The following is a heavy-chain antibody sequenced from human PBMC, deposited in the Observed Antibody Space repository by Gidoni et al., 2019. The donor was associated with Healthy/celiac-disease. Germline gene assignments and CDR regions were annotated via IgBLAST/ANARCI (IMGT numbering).Heavy chain of an antibody. CDR2: IYYSGST. D-gene: IGHD3-10*01. J-gene: IGHJ4*02. CDR1: GGSISSGGYY. Sequence: QVQLQESGPGLVKPSQTLSLTCTVSGGSISSGGYYWSWIRQHPGKGLEWIGYIYYSGSTYYNPSLKSRVTISVDTSKNQFSLKLSSVTAADTAVYYCAREKGYYYGSGSYLSEKGPFDYWGQGTLVTVSS. CDR3: AREKGYYYGSGSYLSEKGPFDY. V-gene: IGHV4-31*03.